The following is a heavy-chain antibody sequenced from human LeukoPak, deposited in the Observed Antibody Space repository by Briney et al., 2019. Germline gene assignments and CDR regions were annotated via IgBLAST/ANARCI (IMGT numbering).Heavy chain of an antibody. CDR3: ARLRWLQLIDY. CDR2: IYYSGST. J-gene: IGHJ4*02. D-gene: IGHD5-24*01. CDR1: GGSISSYY. Sequence: SETLSLTCTVSGGSISSYYCSWIRQPPGKGLEWIGYIYYSGSTNYNPSLKSRVTISVDTSKNQFSLKLSSVTAADTAVYYCARLRWLQLIDYWGQGTLVTVSS. V-gene: IGHV4-59*01.